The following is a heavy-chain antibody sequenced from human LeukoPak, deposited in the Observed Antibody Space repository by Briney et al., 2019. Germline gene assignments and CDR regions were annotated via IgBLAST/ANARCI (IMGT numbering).Heavy chain of an antibody. CDR3: AKDWTQFPW. CDR2: VGATGDNT. Sequence: GGSLRLSCAASGFTFRSYAMTWVRQAPGKGLEWVSSVGATGDNTYHADSVKGRFTISRDNSKNTLYLQMNSLRAEDTAVYYCAKDWTQFPWRGQGILVTVSS. CDR1: GFTFRSYA. V-gene: IGHV3-23*01. D-gene: IGHD3/OR15-3a*01. J-gene: IGHJ4*02.